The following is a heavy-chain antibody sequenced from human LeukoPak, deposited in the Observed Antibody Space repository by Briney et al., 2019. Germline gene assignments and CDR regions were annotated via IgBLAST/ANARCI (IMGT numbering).Heavy chain of an antibody. CDR1: GGSFSGYY. J-gene: IGHJ4*02. CDR2: INHSGST. V-gene: IGHV4-34*01. D-gene: IGHD5-18*01. Sequence: SETLSLTCAVYGGSFSGYYWSWIRQPPGKGLEWIGEINHSGSTNYNPSLKSRDTISVDTSKNQFSLKLSSVTAADTAVYYCARGPIQLWHTIFDYWGQGTLVTVSS. CDR3: ARGPIQLWHTIFDY.